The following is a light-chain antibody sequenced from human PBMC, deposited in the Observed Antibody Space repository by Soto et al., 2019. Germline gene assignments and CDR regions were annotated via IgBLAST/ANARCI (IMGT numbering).Light chain of an antibody. Sequence: DIQMTQSPSYVSPSVGDTVTLACSASQGIDNWLACYQQKPGKAPKLLIYDASRLQSGVPSRFSGGGPGTDFSLTISSLQPEEFATYYCKQAYSYPITFGQGTRLEIK. CDR3: KQAYSYPIT. V-gene: IGKV1-12*01. CDR2: DAS. CDR1: QGIDNW. J-gene: IGKJ5*01.